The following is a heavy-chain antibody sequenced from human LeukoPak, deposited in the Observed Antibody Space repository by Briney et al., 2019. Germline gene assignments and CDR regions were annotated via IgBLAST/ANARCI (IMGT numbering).Heavy chain of an antibody. Sequence: GESLKISCHSSGYIYTSYWIGWVRQMPGKGLEWIGIIHPVDSDTKYSPSIEGQDTISLDKSLNTAYLQLTSLKASDTAMYYCARHFEGVPGGYWGQGTLVTVSS. J-gene: IGHJ4*02. D-gene: IGHD3-3*01. CDR2: IHPVDSDT. V-gene: IGHV5-51*01. CDR3: ARHFEGVPGGY. CDR1: GYIYTSYW.